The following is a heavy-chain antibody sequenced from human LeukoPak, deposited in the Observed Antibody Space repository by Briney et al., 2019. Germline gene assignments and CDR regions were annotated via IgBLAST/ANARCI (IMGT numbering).Heavy chain of an antibody. D-gene: IGHD4-11*01. V-gene: IGHV1-2*02. CDR3: ATEGQYYYYLDV. Sequence: ASVKASCKSSGYTFIDHYMHWVRQAPGQGLEWMGWINPKSGDTNYPQKFQGRVTMTRDTSISTVYMELSSLTSDDTALYYCATEGQYYYYLDVWGKGTTVIVSS. CDR1: GYTFIDHY. J-gene: IGHJ6*03. CDR2: INPKSGDT.